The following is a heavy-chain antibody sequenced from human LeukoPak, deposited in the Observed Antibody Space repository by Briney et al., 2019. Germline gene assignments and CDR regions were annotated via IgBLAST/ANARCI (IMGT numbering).Heavy chain of an antibody. V-gene: IGHV1-69*04. CDR2: IIPILGIA. Sequence: ASVKVSCKASGGTFSSYTISWVRQAPGQGLGWMGRIIPILGIANYAQKFQGRVTITADKSTSTAYMELSSLRSEDTAVYYCARDTYCSGGSCYSGGVFDYWGQGTLVTVSS. J-gene: IGHJ4*02. D-gene: IGHD2-15*01. CDR1: GGTFSSYT. CDR3: ARDTYCSGGSCYSGGVFDY.